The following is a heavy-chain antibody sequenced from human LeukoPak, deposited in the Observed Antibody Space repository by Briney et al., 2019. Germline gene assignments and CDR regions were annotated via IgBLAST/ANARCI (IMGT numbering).Heavy chain of an antibody. CDR1: GFTFSSYW. Sequence: GGSLRLSCAASGFTFSSYWMSWVRQAPGKGLEWVSRIQIDGRTTSYADSVKGRFTISRDNAKNTLYLQMNSLRAEDTAVYYCARDMYYYNSSAFYHYYYGMDVWGQGTTVTVSS. V-gene: IGHV3-74*01. J-gene: IGHJ6*02. CDR3: ARDMYYYNSSAFYHYYYGMDV. CDR2: IQIDGRTT. D-gene: IGHD3-22*01.